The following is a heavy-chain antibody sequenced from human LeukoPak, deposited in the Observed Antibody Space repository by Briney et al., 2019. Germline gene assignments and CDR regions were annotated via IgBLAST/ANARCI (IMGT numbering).Heavy chain of an antibody. Sequence: GRSLRLSCAASAFTFSSYAMHWVRQAPGKGLEWVAVISYDGSNKYYADSVKDRFTISRDNSKNTLYLQMNSLRAEDTAVYYCASLELLGYWGQGTLVTVSS. D-gene: IGHD1-7*01. V-gene: IGHV3-30-3*01. CDR3: ASLELLGY. CDR2: ISYDGSNK. J-gene: IGHJ4*02. CDR1: AFTFSSYA.